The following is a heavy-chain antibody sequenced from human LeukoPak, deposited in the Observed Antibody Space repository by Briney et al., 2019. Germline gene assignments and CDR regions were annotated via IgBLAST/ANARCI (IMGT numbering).Heavy chain of an antibody. CDR1: GFTFSSYN. CDR2: ISSSGSNI. D-gene: IGHD1-26*01. CDR3: ARLASGSYPNYFDY. J-gene: IGHJ4*02. Sequence: GGSLRLSCVGSGFTFSSYNMHWVRQAPGKGLEWVSYISSSGSNIHYADSVKGRFTISRDTGKNSLYLQMSSLRAEDTAVYYCARLASGSYPNYFDYWGQGLLVTVSS. V-gene: IGHV3-48*01.